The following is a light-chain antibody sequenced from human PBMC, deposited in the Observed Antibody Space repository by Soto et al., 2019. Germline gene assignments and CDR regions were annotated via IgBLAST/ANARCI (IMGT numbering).Light chain of an antibody. CDR1: QSISSW. V-gene: IGKV1-39*01. CDR3: QQSYSIPQT. J-gene: IGKJ1*01. CDR2: AAS. Sequence: DIQMAQSPSTLSASVGDRVTITCRASQSISSWLAWYQQKPGKAPKLLIYAASILQSGVPSRFTGSGSGTDFTLAINSLQPEDFTTYYCQQSYSIPQTFGQGTKVDIK.